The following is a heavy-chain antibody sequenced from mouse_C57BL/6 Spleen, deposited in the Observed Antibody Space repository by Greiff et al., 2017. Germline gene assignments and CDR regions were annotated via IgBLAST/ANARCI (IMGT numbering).Heavy chain of an antibody. V-gene: IGHV1-76*01. CDR1: GYTFTDYY. Sequence: QVQLQQSGAELVRPGASVKLSCKASGYTFTDYYINWVKQRPGQGLEWIARIYPGSGNTYYNEKFKGKATLTAEKSSSTAYMQLSSLTSEDSAVYFCARGGSNYPYYFDYWGQGTTLTVSS. CDR2: IYPGSGNT. CDR3: ARGGSNYPYYFDY. D-gene: IGHD2-5*01. J-gene: IGHJ2*01.